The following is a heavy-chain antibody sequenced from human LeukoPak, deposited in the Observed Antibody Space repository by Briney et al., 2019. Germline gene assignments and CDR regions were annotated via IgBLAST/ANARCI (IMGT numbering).Heavy chain of an antibody. CDR2: IYYSGST. V-gene: IGHV4-59*01. Sequence: SETLSLTCTVSGGSISSYYWSWIRQPPGKGLEWIGYIYYSGSTNYNPSLKSRVTISVDTSKNQFSLKLSSVTAADTAVYYCAALTMARGGGHDYWGQGTLVTVSS. CDR1: GGSISSYY. D-gene: IGHD3-10*01. CDR3: AALTMARGGGHDY. J-gene: IGHJ4*02.